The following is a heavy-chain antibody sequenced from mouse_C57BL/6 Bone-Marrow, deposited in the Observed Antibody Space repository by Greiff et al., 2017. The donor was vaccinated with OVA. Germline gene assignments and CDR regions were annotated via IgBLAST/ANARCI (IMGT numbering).Heavy chain of an antibody. CDR1: GYTFTSYG. J-gene: IGHJ4*01. CDR3: ARPYYGSTSLAY. V-gene: IGHV1-81*01. CDR2: IYPRSGNT. D-gene: IGHD1-1*01. Sequence: VKLVESGAELARPGASVKLSCKASGYTFTSYGISWVKQRTGQGLEWIGEIYPRSGNTYYNEKFKGKATLTADKSSSTAYMELRSLTSEDSAVYFCARPYYGSTSLAYWGQGTSVTVSS.